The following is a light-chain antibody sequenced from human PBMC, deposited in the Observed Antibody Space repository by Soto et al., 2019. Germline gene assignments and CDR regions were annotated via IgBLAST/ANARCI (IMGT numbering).Light chain of an antibody. CDR2: DVT. CDR3: SSYTTNTNLI. V-gene: IGLV2-14*01. Sequence: QSALTQPASVSGSPGQSITISCTGTSSDSGAYNYVSWYQQHPGKAPKLMIYDVTYRPSGVSNRFSGSKSGNTASLTISGLQAEDEADYYCSSYTTNTNLIFGGGPKLTVL. J-gene: IGLJ2*01. CDR1: SSDSGAYNY.